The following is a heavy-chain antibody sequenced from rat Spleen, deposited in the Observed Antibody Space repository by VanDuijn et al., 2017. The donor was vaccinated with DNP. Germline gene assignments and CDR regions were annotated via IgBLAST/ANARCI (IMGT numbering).Heavy chain of an antibody. D-gene: IGHD1-1*01. Sequence: EVQLQESGPGLVKPSQSLSLICSVTGYSITSSYRWNWIRKFPGNKLEWMGSINSAGTTKYNPSLKSRISITRDTSKNQFFLQVNSVISEDTATYYCARSGYSSGGSWFAYWGQGTLVAVSS. CDR1: GYSITSSYR. J-gene: IGHJ3*01. CDR2: INSAGTT. CDR3: ARSGYSSGGSWFAY. V-gene: IGHV3-3*01.